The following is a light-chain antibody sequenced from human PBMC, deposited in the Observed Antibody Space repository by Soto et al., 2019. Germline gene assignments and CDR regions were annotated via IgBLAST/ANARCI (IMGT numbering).Light chain of an antibody. CDR1: QSVGRY. V-gene: IGKV3-11*01. Sequence: EIVLTQSPATLSLSPGEGATLSCRASQSVGRYLAWYQQKPGQAPRLLIYVASNRATGIPVRFSGSGSGTDFTLIISSLEPEDFAVYYCQQRSNWPVTFGLGTKVEV. CDR2: VAS. CDR3: QQRSNWPVT. J-gene: IGKJ1*01.